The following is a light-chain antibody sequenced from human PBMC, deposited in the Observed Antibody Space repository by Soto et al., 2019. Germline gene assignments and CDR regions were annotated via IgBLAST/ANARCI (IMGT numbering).Light chain of an antibody. J-gene: IGKJ3*01. Sequence: EIVLTQSPATLSLSPGERATLSCRASQSVSSYLAWYQQRPGQAPRLLIFDASNRATGIPARFSGGGSVTDFTLTISSLEPDDFAVYYCQQRSNWRFTFGPWTKVDIK. CDR3: QQRSNWRFT. V-gene: IGKV3-11*01. CDR1: QSVSSY. CDR2: DAS.